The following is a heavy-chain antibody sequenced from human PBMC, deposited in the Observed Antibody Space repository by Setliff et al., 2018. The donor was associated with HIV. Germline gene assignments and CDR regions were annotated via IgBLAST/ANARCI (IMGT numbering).Heavy chain of an antibody. J-gene: IGHJ5*02. CDR3: ALPYCGGGNCWPSASLPPAGWFGP. D-gene: IGHD2-15*01. V-gene: IGHV1-69*05. CDR2: IIPMYGVA. Sequence: SVKVSCKASGGTFSSYVISWVRQAPGQVPEWMGGIIPMYGVANYAQKFQGRVTITTDESTSTAYMELSSLRSEDTAVYYCALPYCGGGNCWPSASLPPAGWFGPWGQGTLVSVAS. CDR1: GGTFSSYV.